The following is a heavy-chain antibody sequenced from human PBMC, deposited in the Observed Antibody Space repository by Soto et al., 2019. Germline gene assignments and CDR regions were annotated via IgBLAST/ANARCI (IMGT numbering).Heavy chain of an antibody. CDR1: GFSLSTSGVG. D-gene: IGHD3-9*01. CDR3: AHSIVYFDWLLEPPRY. V-gene: IGHV2-5*02. Sequence: QITLKESGPPLVKPTQTLTLTCTFSGFSLSTSGVGVGWIRQPPGKALEWLALIYWDDDKRYSPSLKSRLTITTDTSKNQVVLTMTTMDPVDTATYYCAHSIVYFDWLLEPPRYWGQGTLVTVSS. CDR2: IYWDDDK. J-gene: IGHJ4*02.